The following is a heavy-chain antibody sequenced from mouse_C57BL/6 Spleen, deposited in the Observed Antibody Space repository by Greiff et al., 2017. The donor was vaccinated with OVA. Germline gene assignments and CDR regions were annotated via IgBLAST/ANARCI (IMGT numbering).Heavy chain of an antibody. D-gene: IGHD1-1*01. J-gene: IGHJ2*01. Sequence: EVKLVELGPGLVKPSQSLSLTCSVTGYSITSGYYWNWIRQFPGNKLEWMGYISYDGSNNYNPSLKNRISITRDTSKNQFFLKLNSVTTEDTATYYCARWGTTVVADYWGQGTTLTVSS. CDR1: GYSITSGYY. CDR2: ISYDGSN. CDR3: ARWGTTVVADY. V-gene: IGHV3-6*01.